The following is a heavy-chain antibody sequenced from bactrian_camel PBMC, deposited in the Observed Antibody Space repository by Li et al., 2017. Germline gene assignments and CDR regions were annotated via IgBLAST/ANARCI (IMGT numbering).Heavy chain of an antibody. J-gene: IGHJ6*01. CDR1: GFTFSDSG. CDR2: IYSDGSNT. Sequence: HVQLVESGGGSVQSGRSLRLSCAASGFTFSDSGMSWVRQAPGKGLEWVSGIYSDGSNTYYADSVKGRFTVSRDNAKNTLYLQLNSLKNEDTAMYYCAKDRWLGSNVEVTSDFDYWGQGTQVTVS. V-gene: IGHV3S6*01. CDR3: AKDRWLGSNVEVTSDFDY. D-gene: IGHD2*01.